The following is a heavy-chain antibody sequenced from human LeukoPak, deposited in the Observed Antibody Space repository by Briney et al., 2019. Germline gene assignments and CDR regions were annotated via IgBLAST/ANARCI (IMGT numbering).Heavy chain of an antibody. CDR1: GGSISSYF. CDR3: ARDSMVRGVIPDY. D-gene: IGHD3-10*01. CDR2: IYYSGST. J-gene: IGHJ4*02. V-gene: IGHV4-59*12. Sequence: PSETLSLTCTVSGGSISSYFWSWIRQPPGKRLEWIGYIYYSGSTNYNPSLKSRVTISVDTSKNQFSLKLSSVTAADTAVYYCARDSMVRGVIPDYWGQGTLVTVSS.